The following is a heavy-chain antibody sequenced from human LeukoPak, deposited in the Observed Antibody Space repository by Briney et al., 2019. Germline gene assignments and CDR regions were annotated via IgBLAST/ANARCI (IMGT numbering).Heavy chain of an antibody. V-gene: IGHV4-4*07. D-gene: IGHD3-10*01. CDR2: IYTSGST. CDR1: GGSISSYY. J-gene: IGHJ4*02. Sequence: SDTLSLTCTVSGGSISSYYWSWIRQPAGKGLEWIGRIYTSGSTNYNPSLKSRVTMSVDTSKNQLSLKLSSVTAADTAVYYCAREQYYYGSGSYGLDYWGQGTLVTVSS. CDR3: AREQYYYGSGSYGLDY.